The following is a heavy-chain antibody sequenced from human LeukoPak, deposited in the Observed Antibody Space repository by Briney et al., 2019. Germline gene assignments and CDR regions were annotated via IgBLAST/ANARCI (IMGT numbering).Heavy chain of an antibody. Sequence: ASVKVSCKASGYTFTSYDINWVRQATGQGLEWMGWMNPNSGNTGYAQKFQGRVTMTRDTSTSTVYMELSSLRSEDTAVYYCARDNAYTGGDWFDPWGQGTLVTVSS. CDR1: GYTFTSYD. V-gene: IGHV1-8*01. J-gene: IGHJ5*02. D-gene: IGHD3-16*01. CDR3: ARDNAYTGGDWFDP. CDR2: MNPNSGNT.